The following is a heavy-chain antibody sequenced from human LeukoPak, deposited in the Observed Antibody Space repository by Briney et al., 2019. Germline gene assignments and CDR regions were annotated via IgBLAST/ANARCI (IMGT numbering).Heavy chain of an antibody. V-gene: IGHV1-24*01. Sequence: ASVKVSCKVSGYTLTELSMHWVRQGPRKGLEWMGGFDPEDGETIYAQKLQGRVTMTEDTSTDTAYMELSSLRSEDTAVYYCATVGNDYVWGSYRSFDYWGQGTLVTVSS. CDR3: ATVGNDYVWGSYRSFDY. CDR1: GYTLTELS. D-gene: IGHD3-16*02. J-gene: IGHJ4*02. CDR2: FDPEDGET.